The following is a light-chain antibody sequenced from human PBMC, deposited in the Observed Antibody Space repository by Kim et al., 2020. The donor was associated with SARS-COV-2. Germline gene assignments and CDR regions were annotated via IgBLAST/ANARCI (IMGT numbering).Light chain of an antibody. CDR2: DVT. J-gene: IGLJ3*02. CDR3: SSYTGTDNLL. CDR1: SSDVSGSVY. V-gene: IGLV2-8*01. Sequence: GQPLDISVTGTSSDVSGSVYVSRYQHHPGKAPILIIYDVTKRPSAVPDRFSGSKSGNPASLTVSALQAEDEADYYCSSYTGTDNLLFGGGTHLTVL.